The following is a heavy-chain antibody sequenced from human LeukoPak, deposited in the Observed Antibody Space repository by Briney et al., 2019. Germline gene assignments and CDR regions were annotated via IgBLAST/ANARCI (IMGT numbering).Heavy chain of an antibody. V-gene: IGHV1-69*06. CDR1: GGTFSSYA. CDR2: IIPIFGTA. D-gene: IGHD6-19*01. Sequence: LVKVSCKASGGTFSSYAISWVRQAPGQGLEWMGGIIPIFGTANYAQKFQGRVTITADKSTSTAYMELSSLRSEDTAVYYCARVSSGRHYGGYFDYWGQGTLVTVSS. CDR3: ARVSSGRHYGGYFDY. J-gene: IGHJ4*02.